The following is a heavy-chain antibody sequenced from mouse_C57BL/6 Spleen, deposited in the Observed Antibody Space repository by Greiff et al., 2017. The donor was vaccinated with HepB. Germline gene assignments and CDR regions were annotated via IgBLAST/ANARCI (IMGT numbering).Heavy chain of an antibody. V-gene: IGHV1-52*01. Sequence: VQLQQPGAELVRPGSSVKLSCKASGYTFTSYWMHWVKQRPIQGLEWIGNIDPSDSETHYNQKFKDKATLTVDKSSSTSYMQLSSLTSEDSAVYYCARLYGSSYYWYFDVWGTGTTVTGSS. J-gene: IGHJ1*03. CDR1: GYTFTSYW. CDR2: IDPSDSET. CDR3: ARLYGSSYYWYFDV. D-gene: IGHD1-1*01.